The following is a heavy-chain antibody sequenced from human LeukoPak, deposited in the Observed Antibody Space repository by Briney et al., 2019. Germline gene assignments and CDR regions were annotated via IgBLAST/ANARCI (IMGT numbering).Heavy chain of an antibody. Sequence: SETLSLTCTVSGGSISSYYWSWIRQPPGKGLEWIGCIYYSGSTNYNPSLKSRVTISVDTSKKQFSLKLTSVTVADTAVYYCARETSQKGAHYMDVWGKGTTVTISS. CDR3: ARETSQKGAHYMDV. CDR1: GGSISSYY. V-gene: IGHV4-59*01. D-gene: IGHD3-16*01. J-gene: IGHJ6*03. CDR2: IYYSGST.